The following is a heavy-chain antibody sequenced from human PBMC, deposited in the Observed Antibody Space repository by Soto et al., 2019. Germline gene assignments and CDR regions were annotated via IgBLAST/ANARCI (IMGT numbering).Heavy chain of an antibody. V-gene: IGHV1-18*01. CDR2: ISAYNANT. J-gene: IGHJ2*01. Sequence: QVHLVQSGAEVKKPGASVKVSCKASGYTLTRYGITWVRQAPGQGLEWMGSISAYNANTNYAQKLQGRPTMTTDTPTSTAYMELRSLTSDDTAVYYCAREVFRYFDLWGRGTLVSVSS. CDR3: AREVFRYFDL. D-gene: IGHD1-20*01. CDR1: GYTLTRYG.